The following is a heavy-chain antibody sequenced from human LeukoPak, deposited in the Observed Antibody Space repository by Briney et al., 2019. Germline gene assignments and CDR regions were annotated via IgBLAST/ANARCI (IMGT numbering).Heavy chain of an antibody. D-gene: IGHD1-26*01. CDR3: ARGVGAIHY. J-gene: IGHJ4*02. V-gene: IGHV3-74*01. CDR2: INTDGSST. Sequence: GGSLRLSCEASGFTFSSYWMNWVRQGPGKWLAWVSCINTDGSSTSYADSVKGRFTISRDNGKNTLYMQMNSLRAEDTAVYYCARGVGAIHYWGQGTLVTVSS. CDR1: GFTFSSYW.